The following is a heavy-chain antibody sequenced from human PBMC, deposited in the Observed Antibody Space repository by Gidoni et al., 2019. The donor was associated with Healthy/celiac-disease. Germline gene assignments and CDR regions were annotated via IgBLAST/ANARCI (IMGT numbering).Heavy chain of an antibody. CDR3: ARRYSSSSSDYFDY. J-gene: IGHJ4*02. Sequence: QAQLVQSAAEVKKPGASVKLSCNAPGLPFSSYAITWVRQAPGHVLELMGGIIPICGTANYAQKCQGRVTITADESTSTAYMELSSQRSEDTAVYYCARRYSSSSSDYFDYWGQGTLVTVSS. CDR1: GLPFSSYA. V-gene: IGHV1-69*01. D-gene: IGHD6-6*01. CDR2: IIPICGTA.